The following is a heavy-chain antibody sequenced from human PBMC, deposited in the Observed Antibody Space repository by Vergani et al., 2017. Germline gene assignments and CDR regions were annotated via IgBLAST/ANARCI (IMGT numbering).Heavy chain of an antibody. J-gene: IGHJ5*02. D-gene: IGHD4-23*01. CDR1: GFSLSTSGVG. CDR2: IYWDDDK. Sequence: QITLKESGPTLVKPTQTLTLTCTFSGFSLSTSGVGVGWIRQPPGKALEWLAVIYWDDDKRYRPSLKSRLTITKDTSKNEVVLTMTNMDPVDTGTYYCAHHYGGSDRFDPWGQGTLVTVSS. CDR3: AHHYGGSDRFDP. V-gene: IGHV2-5*02.